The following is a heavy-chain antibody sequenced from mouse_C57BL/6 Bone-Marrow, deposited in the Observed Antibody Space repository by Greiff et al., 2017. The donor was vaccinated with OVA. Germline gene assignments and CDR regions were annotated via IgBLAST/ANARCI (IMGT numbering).Heavy chain of an antibody. J-gene: IGHJ1*03. CDR1: GFTFSDYG. D-gene: IGHD1-1*01. CDR2: ISSGSSTI. CDR3: ARRGLITTVVDWYFDV. Sequence: EVQLVESGGGLVKPGGSLKLSCAASGFTFSDYGMHWVRQAPEKGLEWVAYISSGSSTIYYADTVTGRFTISRYNAKNTLFLQMTSLRSEDTAMYYCARRGLITTVVDWYFDVWCTGTTVTVSS. V-gene: IGHV5-17*01.